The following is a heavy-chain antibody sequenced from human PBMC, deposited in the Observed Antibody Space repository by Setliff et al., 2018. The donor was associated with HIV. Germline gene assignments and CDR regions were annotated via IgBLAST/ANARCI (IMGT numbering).Heavy chain of an antibody. Sequence: SETLSLTCSVSGASVSSGTYSWIWIRQPPGKGLEWIGEINHTGSTNYNPSLKSRVTISIDTSKNQFSLKLSSVTAADTAVYYCARGRGPTYYYDSSGSRGAFDIWGQGTMVTVSS. CDR3: ARGRGPTYYYDSSGSRGAFDI. D-gene: IGHD3-22*01. CDR1: GASVSSGTYS. J-gene: IGHJ3*02. CDR2: INHTGST. V-gene: IGHV4-34*01.